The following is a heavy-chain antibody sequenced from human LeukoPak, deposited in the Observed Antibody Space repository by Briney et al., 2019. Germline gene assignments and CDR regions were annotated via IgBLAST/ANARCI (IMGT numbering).Heavy chain of an antibody. CDR3: AKWGCSGGSCYPFDY. Sequence: GGSLRLSCAASGFTFNAYAMSWVRQAPGKGLEWVSAMSGSGGRTYYADSVKGRFTISRDNSKNTLYLQMNSLRAEDTAVYYCAKWGCSGGSCYPFDYWGQGTLVTVSS. D-gene: IGHD2-15*01. CDR2: MSGSGGRT. J-gene: IGHJ4*02. V-gene: IGHV3-23*01. CDR1: GFTFNAYA.